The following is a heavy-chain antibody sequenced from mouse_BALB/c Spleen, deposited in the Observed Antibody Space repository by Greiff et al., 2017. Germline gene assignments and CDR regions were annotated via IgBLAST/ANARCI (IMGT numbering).Heavy chain of an antibody. CDR3: AREGLYGSSSPFDY. Sequence: QVQLQQPGAELVKPGASVKLSCKASGYTFTSYWMHWVKQRPGQGLEWIGEINPSNGRTNYNEKFKSKATLTVDKSSSTAYMQLSSLTSEDSAVYYCAREGLYGSSSPFDYWGQGTTLTVSS. V-gene: IGHV1S81*02. CDR1: GYTFTSYW. J-gene: IGHJ2*01. D-gene: IGHD1-1*01. CDR2: INPSNGRT.